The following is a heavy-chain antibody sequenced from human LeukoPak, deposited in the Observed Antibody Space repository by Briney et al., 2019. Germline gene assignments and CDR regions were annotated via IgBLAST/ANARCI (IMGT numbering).Heavy chain of an antibody. V-gene: IGHV3-66*01. CDR3: ARDYYDSSGPLDAFDI. D-gene: IGHD3-22*01. CDR1: GFTFSSNY. CDR2: IYSGGST. Sequence: GGSLRLSCAASGFTFSSNYMSWVRQAPGKGLEWVSVIYSGGSTYYADSVKGRFTISRDNSKNTLYLQMNSLRAEDTAVYYCARDYYDSSGPLDAFDIGGQGTMVTVSS. J-gene: IGHJ3*02.